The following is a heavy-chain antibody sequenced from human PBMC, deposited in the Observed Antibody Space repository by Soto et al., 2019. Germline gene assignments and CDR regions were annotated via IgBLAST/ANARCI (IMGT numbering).Heavy chain of an antibody. J-gene: IGHJ6*02. V-gene: IGHV1-69*01. CDR1: GGTFSSFL. CDR3: ILDCTSMSCYGYLGVDV. CDR2: SIPVFGTA. Sequence: QVQLVQSGAEVKTPGSSVKVSCKASGGTFSSFLMGWVRQAPGQGLEWMGGSIPVFGTATYAQKFQGRVTITADDSTSTVYMELSGLKSEDTAVYYCILDCTSMSCYGYLGVDVWGQGTTVTVSS. D-gene: IGHD2-2*01.